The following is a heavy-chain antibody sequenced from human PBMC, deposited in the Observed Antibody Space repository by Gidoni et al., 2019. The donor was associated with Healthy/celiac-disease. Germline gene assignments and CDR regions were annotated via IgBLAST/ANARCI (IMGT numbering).Heavy chain of an antibody. CDR3: ASQQQLIYYYYGMDV. J-gene: IGHJ6*02. V-gene: IGHV1-2*06. CDR2: INPNSGGT. CDR1: GYTFPGYY. Sequence: QVQLVQSGAEVKQPGASVKVSCQASGYTFPGYYMHWVRQVPGQGLEWMGRINPNSGGTNYAQKFQGRVTITRDTTISTAYMELSRLRSDDTAVYYCASQQQLIYYYYGMDVWGQGTTVTVSS. D-gene: IGHD6-13*01.